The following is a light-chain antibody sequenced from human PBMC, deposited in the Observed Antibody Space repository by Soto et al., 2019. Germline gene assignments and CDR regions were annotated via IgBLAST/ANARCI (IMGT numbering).Light chain of an antibody. CDR3: QQYGYSFWT. Sequence: THSPGTLALSPGERATLCRRVRHAVSSSYLAWYQQKPGQAPRLLIYSASSRATGVPTRFRGSGSGADYTLTISRLEPEDSAVYYCQQYGYSFWTFGQGTKVDIK. J-gene: IGKJ1*01. CDR2: SAS. V-gene: IGKV3-20*01. CDR1: HAVSSSY.